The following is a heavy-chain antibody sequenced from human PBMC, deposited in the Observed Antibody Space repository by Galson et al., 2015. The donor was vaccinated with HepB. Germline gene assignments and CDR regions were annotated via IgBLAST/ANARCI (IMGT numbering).Heavy chain of an antibody. CDR2: ISYDGSNK. Sequence: SLRLSCAASGFTFSSYAMHWVRQAPGKGLEWVEVISYDGSNKYYADSVKGRFTISRDNSKNTLYLQMNSLRAEDTAVYYCARDRSSGWFNAEYFQHWGQGTLVTVSS. CDR3: ARDRSSGWFNAEYFQH. J-gene: IGHJ1*01. D-gene: IGHD6-19*01. CDR1: GFTFSSYA. V-gene: IGHV3-30*04.